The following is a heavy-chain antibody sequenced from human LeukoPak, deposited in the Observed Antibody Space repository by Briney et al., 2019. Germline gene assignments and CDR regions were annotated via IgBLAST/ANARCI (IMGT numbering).Heavy chain of an antibody. CDR2: IYYSGST. D-gene: IGHD3-9*01. J-gene: IGHJ6*02. CDR1: GGSISSSSYY. V-gene: IGHV4-39*02. Sequence: SETLSLTCTVSGGSISSSSYYWGWIRQPPGKGLEWIGSIYYSGSTYYNPSLKSRVTISVDTSKNQFSLKLSSVTAADTAVYYCAREYYDIFYYYYGMDVWGQGTTVTVSS. CDR3: AREYYDIFYYYYGMDV.